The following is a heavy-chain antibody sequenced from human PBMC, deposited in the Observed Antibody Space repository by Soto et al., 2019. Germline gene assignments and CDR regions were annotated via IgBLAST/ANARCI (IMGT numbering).Heavy chain of an antibody. CDR3: ARRYCASDNCPLFYYFVDL. V-gene: IGHV1-69*13. CDR1: GGTFNKFA. J-gene: IGHJ6*02. CDR2: IIPVFRSA. Sequence: SVKVSCKASGGTFNKFAFSWVRQAPGQGFEWMGGIIPVFRSANYAQRFRGRITITADEYTSTVYLYLNDLRSDDTAVYYCARRYCASDNCPLFYYFVDLWGLGTTVTISS. D-gene: IGHD2-21*02.